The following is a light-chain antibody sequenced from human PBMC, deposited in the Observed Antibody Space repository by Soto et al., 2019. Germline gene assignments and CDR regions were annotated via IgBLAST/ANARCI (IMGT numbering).Light chain of an antibody. J-gene: IGKJ1*01. V-gene: IGKV1-5*01. CDR3: QQYNSYWT. Sequence: DIQITQSPSTLSASVGDRVTITCRASQSISSWLAWYQQKPGKAPKLLIYDASSLESVVPSRFSGSGSGTEFTLTISSLQPDDFATYYCQQYNSYWTFGQGTKVDIK. CDR1: QSISSW. CDR2: DAS.